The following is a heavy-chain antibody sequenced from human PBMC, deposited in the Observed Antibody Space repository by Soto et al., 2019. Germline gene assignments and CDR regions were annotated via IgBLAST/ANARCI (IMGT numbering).Heavy chain of an antibody. CDR3: AKSLNINWKNWFDP. D-gene: IGHD1-1*01. V-gene: IGHV3-23*01. CDR2: ISDSGGRT. CDR1: GFTFSSSA. J-gene: IGHJ5*02. Sequence: EEQLLESGGGLVQPGESLRLSCAASGFTFSSSAMNWVRQAPGKGLGWVSIISDSGGRTYYADSVRGRFTISRDNSKNTLYLQINSLRAEDTAVYYCAKSLNINWKNWFDPWGQGTLVTVSS.